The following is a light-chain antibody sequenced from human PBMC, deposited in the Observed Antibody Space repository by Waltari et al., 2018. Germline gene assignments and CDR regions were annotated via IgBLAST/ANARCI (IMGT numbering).Light chain of an antibody. V-gene: IGKV1-NL1*01. CDR2: AAS. J-gene: IGKJ3*01. Sequence: DIQMTQSPSSLSASVGDRVTITCRASQGISTSLAWYQQKPGKAPKLLLYAASRLESGVPSRFSGSGSGTDDTLTSSSLQPEDFASYDWQQYYSAPHFGPGTKVDIK. CDR1: QGISTS. CDR3: QQYYSAPH.